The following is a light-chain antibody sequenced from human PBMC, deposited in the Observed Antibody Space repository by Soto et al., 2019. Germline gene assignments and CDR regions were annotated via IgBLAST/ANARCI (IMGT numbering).Light chain of an antibody. J-gene: IGKJ2*01. CDR1: QSLLTNCNNKNC. CDR2: LAS. CDR3: QHFFSPAFP. V-gene: IGKV4-1*01. Sequence: DIVMTQSPDSLAVSLGERATINCKSSQSLLTNCNNKNCLAWYQHKPGQPPKMLILLASTRESGVPDRFSGSGYGTDFTLTLNSLQAEDAAVYYSQHFFSPAFPFGQGTKLDI.